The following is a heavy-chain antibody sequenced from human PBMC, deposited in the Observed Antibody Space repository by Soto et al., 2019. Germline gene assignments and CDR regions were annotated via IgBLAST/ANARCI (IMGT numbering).Heavy chain of an antibody. CDR2: ISWNSGSI. CDR3: AKDRGIAVAADAFDI. J-gene: IGHJ3*02. CDR1: GFTFDDYA. D-gene: IGHD6-19*01. Sequence: EVQLVESGGGLVQPGRSLSLSWAASGFTFDDYASHWVRKPPGKALEGVSGISWNSGSIAYADSGKGRFTISRDNPKNSLYLQMNSLRAEGTALYYCAKDRGIAVAADAFDIWGQGTMVTVSS. V-gene: IGHV3-9*01.